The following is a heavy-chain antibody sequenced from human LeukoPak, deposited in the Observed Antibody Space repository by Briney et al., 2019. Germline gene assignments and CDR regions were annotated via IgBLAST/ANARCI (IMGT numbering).Heavy chain of an antibody. CDR3: SGGYCSTTRCYHG. CDR1: GFAFSSYD. CDR2: IGAFGDT. V-gene: IGHV3-13*01. D-gene: IGHD2-2*01. J-gene: IGHJ4*02. Sequence: GGSLRLSCAASGFAFSSYDMHWVRQASGKGLEWVSGIGAFGDTYYGVAVRGRFTISRDKAKNSLYLQMNSLGAEDTAVYYCSGGYCSTTRCYHGWGQGTLVTVSS.